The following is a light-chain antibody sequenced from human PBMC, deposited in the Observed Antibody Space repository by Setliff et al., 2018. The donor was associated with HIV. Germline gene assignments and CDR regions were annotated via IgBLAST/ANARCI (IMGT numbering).Light chain of an antibody. V-gene: IGLV2-14*03. CDR1: SSDVGSHDF. J-gene: IGLJ1*01. CDR2: DVS. Sequence: QSVLIQPASVSGSPGQSVTVSCTGTSSDVGSHDFVSWYQQLPGKAPKLLIYDVSDRPSGVSHRFSGSKSGNTASLTISGLQSEDEADYYCASYRPNDLGVFGTGTKVTVL. CDR3: ASYRPNDLGV.